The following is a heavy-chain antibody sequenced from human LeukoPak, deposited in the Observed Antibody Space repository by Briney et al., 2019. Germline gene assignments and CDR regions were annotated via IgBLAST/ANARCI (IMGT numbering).Heavy chain of an antibody. D-gene: IGHD5-24*01. CDR3: ARVRVVEMATINWFGP. V-gene: IGHV4-59*11. CDR1: GGSISSHY. CDR2: IYYSGST. J-gene: IGHJ5*02. Sequence: SETLFLTCTVSGGSISSHYWSWIRQPPGKGLEWIGYIYYSGSTNYNPSLKSRVTISVDTSKNQFSLKLSSVTAADTAVYYCARVRVVEMATINWFGPWGQGTLVTVSS.